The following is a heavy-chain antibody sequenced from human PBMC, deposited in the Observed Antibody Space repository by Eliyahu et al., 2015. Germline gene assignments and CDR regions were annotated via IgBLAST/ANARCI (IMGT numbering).Heavy chain of an antibody. V-gene: IGHV1-24*01. CDR1: GYTLTELS. Sequence: VKKPGASVKVSCKVSGYTLTELSMHWVRQAPGKGLEWMGGFDPEDGETIYAQKFQGRVTMTEDTSTDTAYMELSSLRSEDTAVYYCATVGYSGYDDAFDIWGQGTMVTVSS. CDR3: ATVGYSGYDDAFDI. CDR2: FDPEDGET. D-gene: IGHD5-12*01. J-gene: IGHJ3*02.